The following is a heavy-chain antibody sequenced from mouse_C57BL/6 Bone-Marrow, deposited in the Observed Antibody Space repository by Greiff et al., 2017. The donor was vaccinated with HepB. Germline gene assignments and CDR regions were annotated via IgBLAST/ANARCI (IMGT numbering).Heavy chain of an antibody. CDR1: GYSFTGYY. D-gene: IGHD2-13*01. CDR2: INPSTGGT. Sequence: VQLQQSGPELVKPGASVKISCKASGYSFTGYYMNWVKQSPEKSLEWIGEINPSTGGTTYNQKFKAKATLTLDKSSSTAYMQLKSLTSEDSAVYYCARADSREDYWGQGTTLTVSS. J-gene: IGHJ2*01. V-gene: IGHV1-42*01. CDR3: ARADSREDY.